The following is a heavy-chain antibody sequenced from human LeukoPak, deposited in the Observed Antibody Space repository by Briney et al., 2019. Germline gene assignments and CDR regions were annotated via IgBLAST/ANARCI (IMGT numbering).Heavy chain of an antibody. D-gene: IGHD4-17*01. V-gene: IGHV3-9*01. CDR2: ISWNSGSI. CDR1: GFTFDDYG. CDR3: TKDAYGDYLFDC. J-gene: IGHJ4*02. Sequence: GGSLRLSCAASGFTFDDYGMHWVRQAPGKSLEWVSGISWNSGSIAYADSVKGRFTISRDNAKNSLYLQMSSLRAEDTAFYYCTKDAYGDYLFDCWGQGTLVTVSS.